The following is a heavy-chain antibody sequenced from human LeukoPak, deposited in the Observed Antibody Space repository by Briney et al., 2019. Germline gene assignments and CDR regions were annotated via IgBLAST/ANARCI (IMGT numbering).Heavy chain of an antibody. Sequence: PSETLSLTCTVSGGSISSYYWSWIRQPPGKGLEWIGYIYYRGSTNYNPSLKSRVTISVDTSKNQFSLKLSSVTAADTAVYYCARLPTYDAFDIWGQGTMVTVSS. D-gene: IGHD3-16*01. J-gene: IGHJ3*02. CDR3: ARLPTYDAFDI. CDR2: IYYRGST. CDR1: GGSISSYY. V-gene: IGHV4-59*08.